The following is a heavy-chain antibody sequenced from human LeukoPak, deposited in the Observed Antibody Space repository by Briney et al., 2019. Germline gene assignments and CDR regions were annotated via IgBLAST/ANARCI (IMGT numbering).Heavy chain of an antibody. Sequence: ASVKVSCKASGYTLTDYYVHWLRLAPGQGLEWMGWFNPNSGGTNYAQKFQGRVTMTRDTSISTAYMELSRLTSDDTGVYCCARGYAYFDYWGQGTLVTVSS. CDR3: ARGYAYFDY. CDR2: FNPNSGGT. J-gene: IGHJ4*02. CDR1: GYTLTDYY. V-gene: IGHV1-2*02. D-gene: IGHD2-2*01.